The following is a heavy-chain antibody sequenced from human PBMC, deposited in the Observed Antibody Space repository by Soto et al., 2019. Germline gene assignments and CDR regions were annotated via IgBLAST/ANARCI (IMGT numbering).Heavy chain of an antibody. CDR1: GGSISSSNW. V-gene: IGHV4-4*02. CDR2: IYHSGST. J-gene: IGHJ5*02. CDR3: ARDSRKSNTIAEAGTGNFDP. D-gene: IGHD6-13*01. Sequence: SETLSLTCAVSGGSISSSNWWSWVRQPPGKGLEWIGEIYHSGSTNYNPSLKSRVTISVDKSKNQFSLKLSSVTAADTAVYYCARDSRKSNTIAEAGTGNFDPWGQGTLVTVSS.